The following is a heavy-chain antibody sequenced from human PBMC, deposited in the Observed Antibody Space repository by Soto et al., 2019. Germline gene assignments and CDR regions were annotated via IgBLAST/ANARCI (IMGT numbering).Heavy chain of an antibody. V-gene: IGHV3-48*01. CDR2: ISSSSSTI. Sequence: GGSLRLSCAASGFTFSSYSINWVRQAPGKGLEWASYISSSSSTIYYADSVKGRFTISRDNAKNSLYLQMNSLRAEDTAVYYCARAAYDFWSVYCPGMDVWGHGTTVTVSS. J-gene: IGHJ6*02. CDR1: GFTFSSYS. CDR3: ARAAYDFWSVYCPGMDV. D-gene: IGHD3-3*01.